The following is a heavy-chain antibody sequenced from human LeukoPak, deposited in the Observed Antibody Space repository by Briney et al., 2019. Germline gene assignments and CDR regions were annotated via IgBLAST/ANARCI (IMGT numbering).Heavy chain of an antibody. CDR3: ARVARYYYYGMDV. J-gene: IGHJ6*02. CDR1: GGPFSGYY. V-gene: IGHV4-34*01. CDR2: INHSGST. Sequence: SETLSLTCAVYGGPFSGYYWSWIRQPPGKVLEWIGEINHSGSTNYNPSLKSRVTISVDTSKNQFSLKLSSVTAADTAVYYCARVARYYYYGMDVWGQGTTVTVSS.